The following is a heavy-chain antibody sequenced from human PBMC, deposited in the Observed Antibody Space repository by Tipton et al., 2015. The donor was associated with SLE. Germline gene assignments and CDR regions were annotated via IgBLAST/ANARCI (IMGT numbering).Heavy chain of an antibody. CDR2: INHSGST. Sequence: LRLSCAASGFTFSSYSMNWVRQPPGKGLEWIGEINHSGSTNYNPSLKSRVTISVDTSKNQFSLKLSSVTAADTAVYYCATGKDTYYYDSSGYGYFDYWGQGTLVTVSS. CDR1: GFTFSSYS. D-gene: IGHD3-22*01. CDR3: ATGKDTYYYDSSGYGYFDY. V-gene: IGHV4-34*08. J-gene: IGHJ4*02.